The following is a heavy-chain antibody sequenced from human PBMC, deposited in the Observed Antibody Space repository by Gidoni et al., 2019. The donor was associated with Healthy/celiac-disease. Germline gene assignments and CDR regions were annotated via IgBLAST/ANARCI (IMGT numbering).Heavy chain of an antibody. CDR2: ISGDGGST. V-gene: IGHV3-43*02. J-gene: IGHJ4*02. CDR1: GFTFDDYA. D-gene: IGHD3-9*01. Sequence: EVQLVESGGGVVQPGGSLIFSLPASGFTFDDYAMHWVRQAPGKGLEWVSLISGDGGSTYYADSVKGRFTIARDNSKNSLYLQMNSLRTEDTALYYCAKDVAFGIRYFDTTFDYWGQGTLVTVSS. CDR3: AKDVAFGIRYFDTTFDY.